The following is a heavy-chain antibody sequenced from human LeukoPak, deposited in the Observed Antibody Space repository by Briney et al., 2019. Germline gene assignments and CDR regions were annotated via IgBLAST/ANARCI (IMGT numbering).Heavy chain of an antibody. Sequence: PSETLSLTCTVSGGSISSYYWSWIRQPPGKGLEWIGYIYYSGSTNYNPSLKSRVTISVDTSKNQSSLKLSSVTAADTAVYYCARHLKYYYYYGMDVWGRGTTVTVSS. CDR3: ARHLKYYYYYGMDV. CDR1: GGSISSYY. J-gene: IGHJ6*02. V-gene: IGHV4-59*08. CDR2: IYYSGST.